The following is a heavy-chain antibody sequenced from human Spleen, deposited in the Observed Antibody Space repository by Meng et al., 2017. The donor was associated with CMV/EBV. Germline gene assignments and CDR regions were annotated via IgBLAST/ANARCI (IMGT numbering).Heavy chain of an antibody. D-gene: IGHD2-2*01. Sequence: CGCLRPPPGKGLAWIWEIHHSGRTNYTPSLKSRVTISVDTSKNQFSLKLSSVTAADTAVYYCARVPRLGYCSSTSCPRRAYNWVDPWGQGTLVTVSS. CDR2: IHHSGRT. V-gene: IGHV4-34*01. J-gene: IGHJ5*02. CDR3: ARVPRLGYCSSTSCPRRAYNWVDP.